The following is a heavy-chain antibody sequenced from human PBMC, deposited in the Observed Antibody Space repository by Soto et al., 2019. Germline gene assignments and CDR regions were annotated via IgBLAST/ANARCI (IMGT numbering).Heavy chain of an antibody. D-gene: IGHD2-2*01. Sequence: GGSLRLSCAASGFTFSTYSMNWVRQAPGKGLEWVSSISSSCTYIHYADSLKGRFTISRDNAKNSLYLQMISLRAEDTAVYYCARDPSDCSSTSCWGYYALDVWGHGTTVTFSS. CDR1: GFTFSTYS. V-gene: IGHV3-21*01. J-gene: IGHJ6*02. CDR2: ISSSCTYI. CDR3: ARDPSDCSSTSCWGYYALDV.